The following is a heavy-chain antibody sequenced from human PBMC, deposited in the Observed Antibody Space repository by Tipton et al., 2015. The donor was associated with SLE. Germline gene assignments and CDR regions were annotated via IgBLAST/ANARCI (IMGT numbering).Heavy chain of an antibody. V-gene: IGHV4-59*01. Sequence: LSCTVSGGSISSYYWSWIRQPPGKGLEWIGYIYYSGSTNYNPSLKSRVTISVDTSKNQFSLKLSSVTAADTAVYYCATVGDAFDIWGQGTMVTVSS. D-gene: IGHD3-10*01. J-gene: IGHJ3*02. CDR3: ATVGDAFDI. CDR1: GGSISSYY. CDR2: IYYSGST.